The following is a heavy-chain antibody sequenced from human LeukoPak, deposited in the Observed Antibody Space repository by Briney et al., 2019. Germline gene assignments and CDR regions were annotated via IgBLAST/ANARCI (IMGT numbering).Heavy chain of an antibody. V-gene: IGHV3-53*01. J-gene: IGHJ6*02. CDR1: GFTFSNAW. CDR3: ARLATYYYYGMDV. D-gene: IGHD2-15*01. Sequence: GGSLRLSCAASGFTFSNAWMSWVRQAPGKGLEWVSVIYSGGSTYYADSVKGRFTISRDNSKNTLYLQMNSLRAEDTAVYYCARLATYYYYGMDVWGQGTTVTVSS. CDR2: IYSGGST.